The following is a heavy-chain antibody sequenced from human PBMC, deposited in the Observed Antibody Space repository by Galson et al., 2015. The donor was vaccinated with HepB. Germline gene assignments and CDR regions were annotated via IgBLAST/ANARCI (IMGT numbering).Heavy chain of an antibody. V-gene: IGHV4-39*02. D-gene: IGHD2-21*01. CDR3: ARAADDSRTYLWSD. Sequence: WGWIRQSPGKGLEWLGNIYYTENTYYNPSLNGRLTVSQDKSKNHFSLNLRSVTAADTAVYYCARAADDSRTYLWSDWGQGTRVIVSS. J-gene: IGHJ4*02. CDR2: IYYTENT.